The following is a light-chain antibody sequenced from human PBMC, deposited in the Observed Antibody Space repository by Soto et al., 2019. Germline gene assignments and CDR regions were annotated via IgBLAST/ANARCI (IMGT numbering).Light chain of an antibody. Sequence: DIQMTQSPSSLSASVGDRVTITCRASQSISSSLNWYQHKPGKAPRLLIYDASSLQSGVPSRFSGSGSGTDFTLTISSLQPEDSAAYYCQQSYSTPVDFGQGTKLEIK. CDR2: DAS. CDR1: QSISSS. CDR3: QQSYSTPVD. J-gene: IGKJ2*01. V-gene: IGKV1-39*01.